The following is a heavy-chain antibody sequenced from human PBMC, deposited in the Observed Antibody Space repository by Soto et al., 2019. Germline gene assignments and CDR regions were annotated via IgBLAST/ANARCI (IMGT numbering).Heavy chain of an antibody. CDR2: IYYSGST. Sequence: SETLSLTCTVSGGSISSGGYYWSWIRQHPGKGLEWIGYIYYSGSTYYNPSLKSRVTISVDTSKNQFSLKLSSVTAADTAVYYCARGLRRSPRVYGDAHFDYWGQGTLVTVSS. V-gene: IGHV4-31*03. D-gene: IGHD4-17*01. CDR3: ARGLRRSPRVYGDAHFDY. CDR1: GGSISSGGYY. J-gene: IGHJ4*02.